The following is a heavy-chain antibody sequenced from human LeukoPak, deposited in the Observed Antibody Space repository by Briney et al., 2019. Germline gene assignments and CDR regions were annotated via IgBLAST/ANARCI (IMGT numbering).Heavy chain of an antibody. CDR3: AKAARGYSSGWYPFGY. Sequence: SGRSLRLSCAASGFTFDDYAMHWVRQAPGKGLEWVSGISWNSGGIGYADSVKGRFTISRDNAKNSLYLQMNNLRVEDTALYYCAKAARGYSSGWYPFGYWGQGTLVTVSS. V-gene: IGHV3-9*01. J-gene: IGHJ4*02. D-gene: IGHD6-19*01. CDR1: GFTFDDYA. CDR2: ISWNSGGI.